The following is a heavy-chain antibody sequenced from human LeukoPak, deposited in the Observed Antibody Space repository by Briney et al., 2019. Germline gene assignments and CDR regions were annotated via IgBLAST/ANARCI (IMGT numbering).Heavy chain of an antibody. V-gene: IGHV3-30*03. J-gene: IGHJ4*02. Sequence: GGSLRLACAASGFSFSTYDMHWVRQAPGKGLEWVAVISSDGSHKYWADSVKGRFTISRDNAKNSLYLQINSLRAEDTAVYYCARRSSGYYFDYWGQGTLVTVSS. CDR2: ISSDGSHK. D-gene: IGHD6-19*01. CDR1: GFSFSTYD. CDR3: ARRSSGYYFDY.